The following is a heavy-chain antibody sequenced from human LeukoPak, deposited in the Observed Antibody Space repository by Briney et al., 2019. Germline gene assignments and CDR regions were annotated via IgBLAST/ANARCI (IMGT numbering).Heavy chain of an antibody. J-gene: IGHJ4*02. CDR3: AKDECSTTSCYFVAYYFNS. V-gene: IGHV3-30*02. CDR2: IRYDGGNI. CDR1: GFTFSSYG. D-gene: IGHD2-2*01. Sequence: GGSLRLSCAASGFTFSSYGMHWVRQAPGKGLEWMAFIRYDGGNIHYADSVKGRFTISRDNSKNTLFMQMNSLRAEDTAVYYCAKDECSTTSCYFVAYYFNSWGPGTPVTVSS.